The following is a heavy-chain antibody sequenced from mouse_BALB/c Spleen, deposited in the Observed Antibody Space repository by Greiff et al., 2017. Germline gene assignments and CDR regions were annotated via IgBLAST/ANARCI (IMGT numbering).Heavy chain of an antibody. V-gene: IGHV14-4*02. CDR2: IDPENGDT. Sequence: EVQVVESGAELVRSGASVKLSCTASGFNIKDYYMHWVKQRPEQGLEWIGWIDPENGDTEYAPKFQGKATMTADTSSNTAYLQLSSLTSEDTAVYYCNRFLLLRYHYYAMDYWGQGTSVTVSS. CDR1: GFNIKDYY. D-gene: IGHD1-1*01. CDR3: NRFLLLRYHYYAMDY. J-gene: IGHJ4*01.